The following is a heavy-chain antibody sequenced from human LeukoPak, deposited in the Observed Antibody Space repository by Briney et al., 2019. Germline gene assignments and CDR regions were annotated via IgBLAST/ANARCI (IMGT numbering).Heavy chain of an antibody. CDR1: GGSFSGFR. CDR3: ALELVVPAALERLNAFDI. Sequence: SETLSLTCAVSGGSFSGFRWHWIRQPPGKGPEWIGEINHSGGTTYNPSLKSRVTISVDTSKIQFSLNLTSVTTADTAVYYCALELVVPAALERLNAFDIWGHGTMVTVSS. V-gene: IGHV4-34*01. J-gene: IGHJ3*02. D-gene: IGHD2-2*01. CDR2: INHSGGT.